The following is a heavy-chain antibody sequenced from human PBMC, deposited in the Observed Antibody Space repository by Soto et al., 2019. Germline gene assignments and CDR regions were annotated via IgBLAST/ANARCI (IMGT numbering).Heavy chain of an antibody. CDR3: ARPFGRYFDTHEDY. CDR1: GGSISSSNYY. J-gene: IGHJ4*02. CDR2: IYYSGNT. D-gene: IGHD3-9*01. Sequence: QLQLQESGPRLVKPSETLSLTCTVSGGSISSSNYYWGWIRQPPGKGLEWIGSIYYSGNTYYNPSLKSRVTISVDTSKNQFSLKLSSVTAADTAVYYCARPFGRYFDTHEDYWGQGTLVTVSS. V-gene: IGHV4-39*01.